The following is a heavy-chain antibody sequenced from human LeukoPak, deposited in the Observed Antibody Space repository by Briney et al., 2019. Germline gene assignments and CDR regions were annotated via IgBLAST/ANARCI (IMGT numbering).Heavy chain of an antibody. V-gene: IGHV1-18*01. J-gene: IGHJ4*02. CDR1: GYTFTSRG. CDR2: INTYNGNT. D-gene: IGHD5-12*01. Sequence: ASVKVSCKASGYTFTSRGITWVRQAPGQGLEWMGRINTYNGNTDYAQNFQGRVTMTTDTSTTTAYLDLRSLRSDDTAVYYCARHTGYSFVTGFDYWGQGTLVTVSS. CDR3: ARHTGYSFVTGFDY.